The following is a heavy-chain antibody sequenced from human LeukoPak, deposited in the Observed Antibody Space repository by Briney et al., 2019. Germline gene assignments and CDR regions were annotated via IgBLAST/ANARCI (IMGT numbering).Heavy chain of an antibody. CDR2: ISSSGSTI. J-gene: IGHJ4*02. CDR1: GFTFSSYE. Sequence: GGSLRLSCAASGFTFSSYEMNWVRQAPGKGLEWVAYISSSGSTIYYADSVKGRFTISRDNAKNSLYLQMNSLRAEDTAVYYCARGFGSGSITLGGEYYFDYWGQGTLVTVSS. CDR3: ARGFGSGSITLGGEYYFDY. V-gene: IGHV3-48*03. D-gene: IGHD3-10*01.